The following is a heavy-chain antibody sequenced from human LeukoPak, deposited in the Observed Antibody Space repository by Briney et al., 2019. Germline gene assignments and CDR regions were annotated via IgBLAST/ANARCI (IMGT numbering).Heavy chain of an antibody. V-gene: IGHV1-69*01. Sequence: SVKVSCKASGGTFSSYAISWVRQAPGQGLEWMGGIIPIFGTANYAQKFQGRVTITADESTSTAYMELSSLRSEDTAVYYCARSYCGGDCYDAEYFQHWGQGTLVTVSS. CDR2: IIPIFGTA. CDR3: ARSYCGGDCYDAEYFQH. J-gene: IGHJ1*01. D-gene: IGHD2-21*02. CDR1: GGTFSSYA.